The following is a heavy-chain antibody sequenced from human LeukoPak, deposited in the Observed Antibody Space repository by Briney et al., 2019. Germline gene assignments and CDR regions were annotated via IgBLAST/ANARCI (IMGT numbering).Heavy chain of an antibody. V-gene: IGHV3-11*01. Sequence: GGSLRLSCAASGFTFSDYYMSWIRQAPGKGLEWVSYISGSGSTIYYADSMKGRFTISRDNSKNTLYLQMNSLRAEDAAVYYCAKDKGIPGAEVFDYWGQGILVTVTS. D-gene: IGHD7-27*01. CDR2: ISGSGSTI. CDR1: GFTFSDYY. CDR3: AKDKGIPGAEVFDY. J-gene: IGHJ4*02.